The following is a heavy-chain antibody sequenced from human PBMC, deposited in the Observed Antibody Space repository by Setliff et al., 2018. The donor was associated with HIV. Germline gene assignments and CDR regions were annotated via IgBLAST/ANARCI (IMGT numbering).Heavy chain of an antibody. V-gene: IGHV4-39*01. CDR3: ATSGESGFGIHWGVFNI. Sequence: PSETLSLTCTVSGGSTSTSGYYWGWIRQPPGKGREWIGSIYSSGSTYYNPSIKSRVTITVDTSKNQFTLKLKFVTAADTAVYYCATSGESGFGIHWGVFNIWGQGTRVTVSS. CDR2: IYSSGST. CDR1: GGSTSTSGYY. D-gene: IGHD3-10*01. J-gene: IGHJ3*02.